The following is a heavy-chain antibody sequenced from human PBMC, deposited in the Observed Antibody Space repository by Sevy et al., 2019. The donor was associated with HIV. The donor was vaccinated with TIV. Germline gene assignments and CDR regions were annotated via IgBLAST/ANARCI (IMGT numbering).Heavy chain of an antibody. CDR1: GFTFSSHA. V-gene: IGHV3-23*01. CDR2: ISGSGTTT. CDR3: ARAFTGGYQQPFDY. Sequence: GGSLRLSCAASGFTFSSHAMSWVRQAPGKGREWVSAISGSGTTTYYEDSVKGRFTISRDNSKNTLYLQMDGLRAEDTAIYYCARAFTGGYQQPFDYWGQGTLVTVSS. D-gene: IGHD1-26*01. J-gene: IGHJ4*02.